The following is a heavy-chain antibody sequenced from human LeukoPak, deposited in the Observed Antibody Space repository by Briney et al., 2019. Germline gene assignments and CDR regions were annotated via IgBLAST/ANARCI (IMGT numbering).Heavy chain of an antibody. CDR2: ISAYNGNT. J-gene: IGHJ5*02. CDR1: GSTFTSYG. CDR3: ARDIAAADDNWFDP. Sequence: GASVKVSCKASGSTFTSYGITWVGQAPGQELEWMGWISAYNGNTNYAQKLQGRVTMTTDTSTSTAYMELRSLRSDDTAVYYCARDIAAADDNWFDPWGQGTLVTVSS. V-gene: IGHV1-18*01. D-gene: IGHD6-13*01.